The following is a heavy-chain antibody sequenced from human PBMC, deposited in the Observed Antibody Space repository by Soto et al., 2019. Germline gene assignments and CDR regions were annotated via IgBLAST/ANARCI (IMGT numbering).Heavy chain of an antibody. CDR1: GYTFSNYA. Sequence: VKVSCKASGYTFSNYAMHWVRQAPGQRLEWIGWINTGNGNTKYSQNYQGRVTITRDTSANTAYMELSSLRSEDTAVYYCGRAAPFDDHSFLYWGQGTQVTVSS. J-gene: IGHJ4*02. CDR3: GRAAPFDDHSFLY. CDR2: INTGNGNT. D-gene: IGHD3-9*01. V-gene: IGHV1-3*04.